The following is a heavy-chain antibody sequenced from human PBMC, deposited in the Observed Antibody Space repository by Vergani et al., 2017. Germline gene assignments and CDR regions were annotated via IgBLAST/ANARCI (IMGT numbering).Heavy chain of an antibody. Sequence: EVQLVQSGAEVKKPGESLRISCKGSGYSFASYWISWVRQMPGKGLDWMGRIDPSDSFTNYSPSFQGHVTISADKSISPASLQWSSLKASGPAMYYCARQVAVAGKWWGPYYYYGMDVWSQGTTVTVSS. CDR3: ARQVAVAGKWWGPYYYYGMDV. CDR2: IDPSDSFT. J-gene: IGHJ6*02. D-gene: IGHD6-19*01. CDR1: GYSFASYW. V-gene: IGHV5-10-1*01.